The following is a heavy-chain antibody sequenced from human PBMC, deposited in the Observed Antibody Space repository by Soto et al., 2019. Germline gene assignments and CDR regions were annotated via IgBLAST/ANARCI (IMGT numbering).Heavy chain of an antibody. V-gene: IGHV4-31*03. CDR2: IFYIGST. CDR3: ARSIDS. CDR1: GGSISSGGYF. J-gene: IGHJ5*01. Sequence: SETLSLTCTVSGGSISSGGYFWNWIRQHPGKGLEWIGYIFYIGSTYYNPSLKSRVTISVDTSKNQFSLKLSSVTAADTAVYYCARSIDSWGQGTLVTVPS.